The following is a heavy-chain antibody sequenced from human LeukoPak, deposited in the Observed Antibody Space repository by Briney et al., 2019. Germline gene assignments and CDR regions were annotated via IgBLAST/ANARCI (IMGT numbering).Heavy chain of an antibody. J-gene: IGHJ4*02. CDR1: GYTFTGYY. CDR3: ARDSTQYYYDSSGYYFDFDY. Sequence: VSVKVSCKASGYTFTGYYMHWVRQAPGQGLEWMGWINPNSGGTNYAQKFRGRVTMTRDTSISTAYMELSRLRSDDTAVYYCARDSTQYYYDSSGYYFDFDYWGQGTLVTVSS. V-gene: IGHV1-2*02. CDR2: INPNSGGT. D-gene: IGHD3-22*01.